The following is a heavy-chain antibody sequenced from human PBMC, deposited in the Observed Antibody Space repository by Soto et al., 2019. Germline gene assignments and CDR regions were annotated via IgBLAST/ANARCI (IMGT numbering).Heavy chain of an antibody. CDR2: IYHSGST. V-gene: IGHV4-30-4*01. J-gene: IGHJ5*02. CDR3: TRLTRSYGEYNWFDP. D-gene: IGHD3-16*01. Sequence: QVQLQESGPGLVRPSQTLSLTCTVSDGSIISGDYYWTWIRQPPGKGLEWIGYIYHSGSTPYNPSMGSRVTISVDTSTNQFSLMPTSVPAADTAVYYCTRLTRSYGEYNWFDPWGQGTLVTVSS. CDR1: DGSIISGDYY.